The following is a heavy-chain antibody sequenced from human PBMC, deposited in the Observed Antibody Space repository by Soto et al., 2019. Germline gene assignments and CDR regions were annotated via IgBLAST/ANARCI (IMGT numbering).Heavy chain of an antibody. V-gene: IGHV3-49*03. CDR3: SRDPKLSGAARPFDY. D-gene: IGHD6-6*01. CDR2: IRSRAYGGPT. CDR1: GFMFGDYA. J-gene: IGHJ4*02. Sequence: SLRLSCTTSGFMFGDYAMSWFRQAPGKGLEWVGFIRSRAYGGPTEYAASVKGRFTISRDDSKSIAYLQMNSLKTEDTAVYYCSRDPKLSGAARPFDYWGQGTMGTVSS.